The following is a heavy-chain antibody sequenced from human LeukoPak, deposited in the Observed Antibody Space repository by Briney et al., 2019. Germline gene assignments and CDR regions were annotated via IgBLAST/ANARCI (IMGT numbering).Heavy chain of an antibody. V-gene: IGHV3-30-3*01. CDR3: ARTLAPYASSGWDPRGYYYYYGMDV. CDR1: GFTFSSYA. J-gene: IGHJ6*02. CDR2: ISYDGSNK. D-gene: IGHD6-25*01. Sequence: GGSLRLSCAASGFTFSSYAMHWVRQAPGKGLEWVAVISYDGSNKYYADSVKGRFTISRDNSKNTLYLQMNSLRAEDTAVYYCARTLAPYASSGWDPRGYYYYYGMDVWGQGTTVTVSS.